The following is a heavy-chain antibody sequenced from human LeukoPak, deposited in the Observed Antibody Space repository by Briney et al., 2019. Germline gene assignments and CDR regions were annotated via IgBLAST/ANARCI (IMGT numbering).Heavy chain of an antibody. D-gene: IGHD3-22*01. J-gene: IGHJ4*02. CDR3: AKAALTMIGPPDY. CDR2: ASGDGGST. V-gene: IGHV3-43*02. Sequence: GGSLRLSCAASGFTFNDYAMRWVRQAPGKGLEWVSLASGDGGSTYYADSVKGRFTISRDSSKNSLYLQMNSLRTEDTALYYCAKAALTMIGPPDYWGQGTLVTVSS. CDR1: GFTFNDYA.